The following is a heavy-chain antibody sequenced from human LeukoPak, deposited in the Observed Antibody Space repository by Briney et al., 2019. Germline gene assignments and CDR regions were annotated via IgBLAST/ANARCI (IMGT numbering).Heavy chain of an antibody. CDR1: GGTFSSYA. J-gene: IGHJ3*02. Sequence: GASVKVSCKASGGTFSSYAISWVRQAPGQGLEWMGGIIPIFGTANYAQKFQGRVTITADESTSTAYMELSSLRSEDTAVYYCARSSSGWQPRAFDIWGQGTMVTVSS. V-gene: IGHV1-69*13. CDR3: ARSSSGWQPRAFDI. CDR2: IIPIFGTA. D-gene: IGHD6-19*01.